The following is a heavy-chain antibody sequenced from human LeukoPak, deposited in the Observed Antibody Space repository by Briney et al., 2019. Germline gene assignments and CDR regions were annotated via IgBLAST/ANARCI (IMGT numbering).Heavy chain of an antibody. CDR1: GFSFNKYA. J-gene: IGHJ3*02. Sequence: GGSLRLSCSASGFSFNKYAVHWVRPAPGKGLAYVSGINSDGDNSHYADSAKGRFAISRDNSKNVLYLQLSSLRPEDTALYYCVKTMVAFGGLTRTNAFDIWGQGTMVTVSS. V-gene: IGHV3-64D*06. D-gene: IGHD3-10*01. CDR3: VKTMVAFGGLTRTNAFDI. CDR2: INSDGDNS.